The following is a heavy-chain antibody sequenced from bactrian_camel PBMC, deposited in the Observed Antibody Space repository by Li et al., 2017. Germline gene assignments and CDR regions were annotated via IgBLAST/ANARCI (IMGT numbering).Heavy chain of an antibody. V-gene: IGHV3S53*01. J-gene: IGHJ6*01. CDR1: RSTYTSYC. Sequence: HVQLVESGGGAVRVGGSLRLSCAASRSTYTSYCMAWFRQAPGKEREGLATLDSDGRTSYADSVKGRFIISKDFVQNILYLQMNSLKPEDTAMYYCASSGGSQCGRPSSFGYWGQGTQVTVS. D-gene: IGHD7*01. CDR2: LDSDGRT. CDR3: ASSGGSQCGRPSSFGY.